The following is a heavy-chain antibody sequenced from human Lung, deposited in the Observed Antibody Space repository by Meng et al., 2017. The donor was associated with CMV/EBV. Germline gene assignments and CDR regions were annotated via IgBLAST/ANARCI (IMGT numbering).Heavy chain of an antibody. Sequence: VHLQRSGPGPVKPSQTLSLTCTVSGGSISSGDYYWSWIRQPPGKGLEWIGYIYYSGSTYYNPSLKSRVTISVDTSKNQFSLKLSSVTAADTAVYYCARALDTAMVTFDYWGQGTLVTVSS. V-gene: IGHV4-30-4*08. J-gene: IGHJ4*02. CDR1: GGSISSGDYY. CDR2: IYYSGST. CDR3: ARALDTAMVTFDY. D-gene: IGHD5-18*01.